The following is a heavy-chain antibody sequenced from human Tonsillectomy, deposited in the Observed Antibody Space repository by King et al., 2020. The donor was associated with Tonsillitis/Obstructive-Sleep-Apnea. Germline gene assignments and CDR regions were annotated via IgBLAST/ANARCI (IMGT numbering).Heavy chain of an antibody. CDR2: INHSGST. Sequence: HVQLQQWGAGLLKPSETLSLTCAVSGGSFSGYYWSWIRQPPGKGLEWIGEINHSGSTNYNPSLKSRVTISVDTSKNQFSLKLSSVTAADTAVYYCARGLYCSGGSCYYDFDYWGQGTLVTVSS. V-gene: IGHV4-34*01. CDR3: ARGLYCSGGSCYYDFDY. J-gene: IGHJ4*02. CDR1: GGSFSGYY. D-gene: IGHD2-15*01.